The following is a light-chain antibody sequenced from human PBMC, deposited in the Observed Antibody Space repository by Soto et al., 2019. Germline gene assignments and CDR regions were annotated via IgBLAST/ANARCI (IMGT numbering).Light chain of an antibody. CDR1: NSNIGNYA. J-gene: IGLJ2*01. CDR3: AAWDDRLKAVV. Sequence: QSVLTQPPSVSGAPRQRVTISCSGSNSNIGNYALEWYQQLPGKAPKVVIYYDDLLPSGVSDRFSGSKSGTSASLAISGLQSEDEADYYCAAWDDRLKAVVFGGGTQLTVL. CDR2: YDD. V-gene: IGLV1-36*01.